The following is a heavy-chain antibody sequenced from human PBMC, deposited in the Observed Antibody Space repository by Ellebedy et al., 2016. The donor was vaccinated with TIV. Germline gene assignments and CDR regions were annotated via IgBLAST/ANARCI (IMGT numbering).Heavy chain of an antibody. CDR2: IDPSGSAK. J-gene: IGHJ4*02. CDR1: GFTFSSYT. V-gene: IGHV3-7*01. D-gene: IGHD3/OR15-3a*01. Sequence: GGSLRLSXAASGFTFSSYTMNWVRQAPGKGLEWVANIDPSGSAKSYVDSVKDRFTVSRDNAKNSLYLQMNSLRAEDTAVYYCAGWTGDDNYWGQGTLVTVSS. CDR3: AGWTGDDNY.